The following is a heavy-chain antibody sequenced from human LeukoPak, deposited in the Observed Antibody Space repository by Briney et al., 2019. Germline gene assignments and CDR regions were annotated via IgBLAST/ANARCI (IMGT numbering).Heavy chain of an antibody. V-gene: IGHV3-30*18. D-gene: IGHD3-10*01. CDR1: GFTFSSYG. J-gene: IGHJ5*02. Sequence: PVRSLRLSCAASGFTFSSYGMHWVRQAPGKGLEWVAVISYDGSNKYYADSVKGRFTISRDNSKNTLYLQMNSLRAEDTAVYYCAKVGPLWFGEWWEFDPWGQGTLVTVSS. CDR3: AKVGPLWFGEWWEFDP. CDR2: ISYDGSNK.